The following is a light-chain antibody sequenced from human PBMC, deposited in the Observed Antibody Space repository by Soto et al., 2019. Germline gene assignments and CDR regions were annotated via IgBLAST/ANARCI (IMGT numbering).Light chain of an antibody. Sequence: EIVLTQSPGTLSLSPGERATLSCRASQSVTSSYLAWWQQKPGQAPRLLIYGASSRATGIPDRFSGSGSGTDFTLTISRLEPEDFAVYYCQQYGSSPITFGQRTRLGIK. CDR1: QSVTSSY. CDR2: GAS. V-gene: IGKV3-20*01. CDR3: QQYGSSPIT. J-gene: IGKJ5*01.